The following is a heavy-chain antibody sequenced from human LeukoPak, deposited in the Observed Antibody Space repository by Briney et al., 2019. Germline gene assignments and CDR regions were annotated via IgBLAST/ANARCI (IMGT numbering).Heavy chain of an antibody. CDR3: ARSGAGYYYMDV. CDR1: GGSFSGYY. Sequence: SETLSLTCAVYGGSFSGYYWSWIRQPPGKGLEWIGEINHSGSTNYNPSLKSRVTISVDTSKNQFSLKLSSVIAADTAVYYCARSGAGYYYMDVWGKGTTVTVSS. CDR2: INHSGST. D-gene: IGHD1-26*01. V-gene: IGHV4-34*01. J-gene: IGHJ6*03.